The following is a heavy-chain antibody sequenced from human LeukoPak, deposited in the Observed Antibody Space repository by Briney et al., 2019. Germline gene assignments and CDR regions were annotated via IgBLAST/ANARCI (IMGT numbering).Heavy chain of an antibody. J-gene: IGHJ6*02. D-gene: IGHD1-14*01. CDR2: ISGSETNI. Sequence: AGGSLRLSCAASGFIFRDYFMSWIRQAPGKGLEWVSHISGSETNIYYADSVKGRFTISRDNARNSLYLQMNGLRAEDTAVYYCARRPHGMDVWGQGTTVTVSS. CDR1: GFIFRDYF. CDR3: ARRPHGMDV. V-gene: IGHV3-11*01.